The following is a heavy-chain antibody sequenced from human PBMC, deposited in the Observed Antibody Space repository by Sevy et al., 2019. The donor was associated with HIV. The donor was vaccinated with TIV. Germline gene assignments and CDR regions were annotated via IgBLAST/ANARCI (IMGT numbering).Heavy chain of an antibody. V-gene: IGHV3-30*18. CDR1: GFTFSSYA. CDR3: AKDHNLGSEGGFLHH. D-gene: IGHD1-26*01. J-gene: IGHJ1*01. CDR2: ISYDGNNK. Sequence: GGSLRLSCAASGFTFSSYAIHWVRQAPGKGLEWVAVISYDGNNKYYADSVQGRFTVSRDNSKNTLYVQMNSLRADDTAVYYCAKDHNLGSEGGFLHHWGQGTLVTVSS.